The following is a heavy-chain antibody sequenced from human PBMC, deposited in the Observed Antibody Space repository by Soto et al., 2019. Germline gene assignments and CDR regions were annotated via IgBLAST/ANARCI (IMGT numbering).Heavy chain of an antibody. J-gene: IGHJ4*02. CDR1: GFIFSNYA. D-gene: IGHD3-10*01. V-gene: IGHV3-64*02. CDR3: ASGFWASGNYPLGN. CDR2: ISTNGDST. Sequence: CAASGFIFSNYAMHWVRQAPGKGLEYVSVISTNGDSTYYADSVKGRFTISRDNSKNTLYLEMGSLRVEDMGVYYCASGFWASGNYPLGNWGQGTLVTVSS.